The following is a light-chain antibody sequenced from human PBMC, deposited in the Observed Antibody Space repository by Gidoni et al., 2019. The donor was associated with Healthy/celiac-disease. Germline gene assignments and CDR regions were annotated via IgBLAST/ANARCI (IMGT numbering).Light chain of an antibody. J-gene: IGLJ2*01. Sequence: SVLTQPPSASGTPGQRVTISCSGSSSNIGSNTVNWYQQLPGTAPKLLIYSKNQRPSGGPDRFAGSKSGTSASLAISGLQSEEEADYYCAAWDDSLNGVVFGGGTKLTVL. CDR1: SSNIGSNT. V-gene: IGLV1-44*01. CDR3: AAWDDSLNGVV. CDR2: SKN.